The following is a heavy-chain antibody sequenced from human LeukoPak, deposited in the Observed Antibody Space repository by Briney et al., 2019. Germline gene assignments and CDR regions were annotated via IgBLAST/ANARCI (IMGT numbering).Heavy chain of an antibody. CDR3: ARPGSPYYDFWSDY. Sequence: PSETLSLTCTVSGGSISSSSYYWGWIRQPPGKGLEWIGSIYYSGSTYYNPSLKSRVTISVDTSKNQFSLKLSSVTAADTAVYYCARPGSPYYDFWSDYWGQGTLVTVSS. CDR2: IYYSGST. V-gene: IGHV4-39*01. J-gene: IGHJ4*02. CDR1: GGSISSSSYY. D-gene: IGHD3-3*01.